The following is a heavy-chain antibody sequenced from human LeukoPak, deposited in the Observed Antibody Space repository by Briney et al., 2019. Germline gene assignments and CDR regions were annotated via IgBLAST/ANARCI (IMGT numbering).Heavy chain of an antibody. D-gene: IGHD4-23*01. Sequence: KPSETLSLTCTVSGGSISIDHWNWIRQPPGKGLEWIGCIYYSGRTYYNPSLKSRVSISVDMSKSQFSLRLTSVTAADTAVYYCARASYGGKTLYSAYWYFDLWGRGTLVTVSS. CDR2: IYYSGRT. CDR1: GGSISIDH. V-gene: IGHV4-59*01. CDR3: ARASYGGKTLYSAYWYFDL. J-gene: IGHJ2*01.